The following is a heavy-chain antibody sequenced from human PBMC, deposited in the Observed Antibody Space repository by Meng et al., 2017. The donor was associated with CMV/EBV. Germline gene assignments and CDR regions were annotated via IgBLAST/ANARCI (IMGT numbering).Heavy chain of an antibody. J-gene: IGHJ4*02. CDR2: IIPIFGTA. D-gene: IGHD1-20*01. Sequence: QVQLVQSGAAGXXXXXXVKXSXKASGGTFSSYAISWVRQAPGQGLEWMGGIIPIFGTANYAQKFQGRVTITADESTSTAYMELSSLRSEDTAVYYCARDVTGTTWGLGDYWGQGPLVTVSS. CDR1: GGTFSSYA. V-gene: IGHV1-69*12. CDR3: ARDVTGTTWGLGDY.